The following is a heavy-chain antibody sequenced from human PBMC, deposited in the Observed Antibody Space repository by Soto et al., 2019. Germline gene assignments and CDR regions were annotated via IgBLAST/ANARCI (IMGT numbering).Heavy chain of an antibody. V-gene: IGHV1-18*01. Sequence: ASVKVSCKASGYSFTTYGISLVRQAPGQGLEWMGWISAYNGNTNYAQNLQGRVTMTTDTSTTTAYMELRSLRSDDTAIYYCAKARAVRLEVCDSWGQGALVTVSS. CDR2: ISAYNGNT. CDR1: GYSFTTYG. J-gene: IGHJ4*02. D-gene: IGHD6-19*01. CDR3: AKARAVRLEVCDS.